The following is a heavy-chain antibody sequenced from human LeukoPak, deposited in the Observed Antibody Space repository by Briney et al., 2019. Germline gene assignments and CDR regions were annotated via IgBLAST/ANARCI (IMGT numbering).Heavy chain of an antibody. CDR1: GGSIGSGSYY. CDR2: IYTSGST. J-gene: IGHJ4*02. V-gene: IGHV4-61*02. Sequence: SQTLSLTCTVSGGSIGSGSYYWSWIRQPAGKGLEWIGRIYTSGSTNYNPSLKSRVTISVDTSKNQFSLKLSSVTAADTAVYYCARGTYCGGDCYFDYWGQGTLVTVSS. CDR3: ARGTYCGGDCYFDY. D-gene: IGHD2-21*02.